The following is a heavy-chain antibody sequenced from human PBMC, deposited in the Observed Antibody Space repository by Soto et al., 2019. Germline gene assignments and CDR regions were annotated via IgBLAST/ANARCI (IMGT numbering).Heavy chain of an antibody. CDR2: IKQDGSEK. V-gene: IGHV3-7*01. J-gene: IGHJ6*02. CDR3: ARNPNIVLVPAALRSYYYYYGMDV. D-gene: IGHD2-2*01. Sequence: GGSLRLSCAASGFTFSSYWMSWVRQAPGKGLEWVANIKQDGSEKYYVDSVKGRFTISRDNAKNSLYLQMNSLRAEDTAVYYCARNPNIVLVPAALRSYYYYYGMDVWGQGTTVTVSS. CDR1: GFTFSSYW.